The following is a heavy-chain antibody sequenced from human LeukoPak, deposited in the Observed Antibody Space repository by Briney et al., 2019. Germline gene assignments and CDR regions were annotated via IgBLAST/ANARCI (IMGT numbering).Heavy chain of an antibody. V-gene: IGHV3-9*01. D-gene: IGHD6-13*01. J-gene: IGHJ6*02. CDR3: AKDINRDSSSWYVVYGMDV. CDR1: FXXYX. CDR2: ISWNSXSI. Sequence: FXXYXXXWXXHAPGKGLEWVSGISWNSXSIVYADSVKGRFTISRDNAKNSLYLQMNSLRAEDTALYYCAKDINRDSSSWYVVYGMDVWGQGTTVTVSS.